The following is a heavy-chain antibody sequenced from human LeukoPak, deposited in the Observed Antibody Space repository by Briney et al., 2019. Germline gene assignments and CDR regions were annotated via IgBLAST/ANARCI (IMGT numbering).Heavy chain of an antibody. V-gene: IGHV3-23*01. D-gene: IGHD3-22*01. CDR1: GFTFSSYA. CDR3: ARDLGPYYYDSSGYY. CDR2: ISGSGGST. Sequence: PGGSLRLSCAASGFTFSSYAMSWVRQAPGKGLEWVSAISGSGGSTYYADSVKGRFTISRDNSKNTLYLQMNSLRAEDTAVYYCARDLGPYYYDSSGYYWGQGTLVTVSS. J-gene: IGHJ4*02.